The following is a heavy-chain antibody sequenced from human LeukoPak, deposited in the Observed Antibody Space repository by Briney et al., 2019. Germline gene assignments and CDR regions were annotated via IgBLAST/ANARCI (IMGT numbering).Heavy chain of an antibody. CDR2: IASDTTYM. V-gene: IGHV3-11*06. J-gene: IGHJ4*02. Sequence: GGSLRLSCAASGFTFSDYYMSWIRQAPGKGLEWVSSIASDTTYMKYADSVKGRFSVSRDNAKNSVFLEMKSLRADDTAVYFCARDYYDSSASATFDYWGRGTLVTVSS. D-gene: IGHD3-22*01. CDR3: ARDYYDSSASATFDY. CDR1: GFTFSDYY.